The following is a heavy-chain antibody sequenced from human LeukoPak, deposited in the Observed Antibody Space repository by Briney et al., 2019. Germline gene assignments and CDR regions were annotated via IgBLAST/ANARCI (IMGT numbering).Heavy chain of an antibody. V-gene: IGHV3-20*04. D-gene: IGHD6-25*01. CDR2: INWNGGST. Sequence: PGGSLRLSCAASGFTFDDYGMSWVRQAPGKGLEWVSGINWNGGSTGYADSVKGRFTISRDNAKNSLYLQMNSLRAEDTAVYYCARAEMYSSATPFDYWGQGTLVTVSS. CDR3: ARAEMYSSATPFDY. J-gene: IGHJ4*02. CDR1: GFTFDDYG.